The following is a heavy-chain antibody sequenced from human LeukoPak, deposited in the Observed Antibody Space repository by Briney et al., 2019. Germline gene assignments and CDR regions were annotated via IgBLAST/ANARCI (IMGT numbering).Heavy chain of an antibody. J-gene: IGHJ5*02. D-gene: IGHD3-22*01. CDR2: ITPNSGGT. CDR1: GYTFTGYY. Sequence: ASVKVSCKASGYTFTGYYIHWVRQAPGQGLEWMGWITPNSGGTNYAQKFQGRVTMTRDTSISTVYMELSRLGSDDTAVYYCARDRTDYCDSNAYYPNWFDPWGQGTLVTVSS. V-gene: IGHV1-2*02. CDR3: ARDRTDYCDSNAYYPNWFDP.